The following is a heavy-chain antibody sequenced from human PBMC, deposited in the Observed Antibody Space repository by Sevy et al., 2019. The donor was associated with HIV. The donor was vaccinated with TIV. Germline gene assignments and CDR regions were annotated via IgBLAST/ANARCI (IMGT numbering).Heavy chain of an antibody. D-gene: IGHD5-12*01. Sequence: GGSLRLSCTTSVFTFGEYAMSWFRQAPGKGLEWVGFIRSKDYGGTTEYAASVQGRFTISRDDSKHIAYLQMNSLKTEDTGVYYCIKSDYDFDFDYWGQGTQVTVSS. CDR3: IKSDYDFDFDY. J-gene: IGHJ4*02. CDR2: IRSKDYGGTT. V-gene: IGHV3-49*03. CDR1: VFTFGEYA.